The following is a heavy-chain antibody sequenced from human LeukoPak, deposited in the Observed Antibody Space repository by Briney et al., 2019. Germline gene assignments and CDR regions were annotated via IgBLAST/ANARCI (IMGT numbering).Heavy chain of an antibody. CDR3: ARDKGDYDFWSGSGSFDY. Sequence: PSETLSLTCTVSGGSISSGGYYWSWIRQPPGKGLEWIGYIYHSGSTYYNPSLKSRVTISVDRSKNQFSLKLSSVTAADTAVYYGARDKGDYDFWSGSGSFDYWGQGTLVTVSS. D-gene: IGHD3-3*01. V-gene: IGHV4-30-2*01. J-gene: IGHJ4*02. CDR2: IYHSGST. CDR1: GGSISSGGYY.